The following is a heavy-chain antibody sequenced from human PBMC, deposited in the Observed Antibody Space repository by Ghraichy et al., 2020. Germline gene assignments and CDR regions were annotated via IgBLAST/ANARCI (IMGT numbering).Heavy chain of an antibody. J-gene: IGHJ5*02. Sequence: GGSLRLSCAASGFTFSNAWMSWVRQAPGKGLEWVGRIKSKTDGGTTDYAAPVKGRFTISRDDSKNTLYLQMNSLKTEDTAVYYCTTDLSLIHCSSTSCVSPWGQGTLVTVSS. V-gene: IGHV3-15*01. CDR3: TTDLSLIHCSSTSCVSP. CDR1: GFTFSNAW. D-gene: IGHD2-2*01. CDR2: IKSKTDGGTT.